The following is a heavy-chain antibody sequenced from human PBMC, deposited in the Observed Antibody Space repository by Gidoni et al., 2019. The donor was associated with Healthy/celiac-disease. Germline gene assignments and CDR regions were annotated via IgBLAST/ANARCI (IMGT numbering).Heavy chain of an antibody. D-gene: IGHD2-15*01. J-gene: IGHJ3*01. V-gene: IGHV3-23*04. CDR2: ISGSGGST. CDR1: GCAFSSYA. CDR3: ANDLSCSYAFDF. Sequence: EVQLVESGGGGVEHGGARRETCAGSGCAFSSYALSWVRHAPGKGLEWVSAISGSGGSTYSAFSVSGRFPISRDNSQTTLFLPFNRLRAEDTAVYYCANDLSCSYAFDFWGQGTLVTVSS.